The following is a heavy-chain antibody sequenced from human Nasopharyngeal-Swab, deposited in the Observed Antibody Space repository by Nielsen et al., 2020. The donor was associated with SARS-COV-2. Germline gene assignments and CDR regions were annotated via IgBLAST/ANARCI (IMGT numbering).Heavy chain of an antibody. CDR2: SYCSGCT. CDR3: ASPYYDSSGYDAWFDP. V-gene: IGHV4-39*01. D-gene: IGHD3-22*01. J-gene: IGHJ5*02. Sequence: SETLSLTGTGSGGSIIIRSYYWACIRQPPGTGLAWIGSSYCSGCTYYNPSHKSRVTISVDTSNNQFSLKLTSVTAADTAVYYCASPYYDSSGYDAWFDPWGQGTLVTVSS. CDR1: GGSIIIRSYY.